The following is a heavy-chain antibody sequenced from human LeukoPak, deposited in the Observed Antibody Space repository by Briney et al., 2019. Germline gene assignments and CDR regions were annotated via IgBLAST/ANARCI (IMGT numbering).Heavy chain of an antibody. J-gene: IGHJ4*02. CDR2: IIPIFGTA. D-gene: IGHD3-22*01. Sequence: SVKVSCKASGGTFSSYAISWVRQAPGQGLEWMGGIIPIFGTANYAQKFQGRVTITADESTSTAYMELSSLRSEDTAVYYCAREPYYYDSSGYYYRGQGTLVTVSS. CDR3: AREPYYYDSSGYYY. V-gene: IGHV1-69*01. CDR1: GGTFSSYA.